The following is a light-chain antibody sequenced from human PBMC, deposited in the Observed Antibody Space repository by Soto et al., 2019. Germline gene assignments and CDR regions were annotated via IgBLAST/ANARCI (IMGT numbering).Light chain of an antibody. CDR3: QQYGSAPST. CDR1: QSVGSNY. CDR2: GAS. J-gene: IGKJ4*01. V-gene: IGKV3-20*01. Sequence: EIVLTQSPGTLSLSPGDRATLSCRASQSVGSNYLAWYQQKPGQAPRLLIYGASNRATGIPDTFGGSGSGTDFTLTISRLEPEDFAVYYCQQYGSAPSTFGGGTKVEIK.